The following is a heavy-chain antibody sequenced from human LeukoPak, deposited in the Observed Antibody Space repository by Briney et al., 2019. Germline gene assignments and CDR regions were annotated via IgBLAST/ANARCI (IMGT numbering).Heavy chain of an antibody. Sequence: GGSLRLSCAASGFTFSSYGMNWVRQAPGKRLEWVSYISSRSDSIYYADSVKGRFTISRDNAENSLYLQMNSLRDEDTAVYYCARGGVLRFLEWLNHYYYYGMDVWGQGTTVTVSS. V-gene: IGHV3-48*02. CDR2: ISSRSDSI. J-gene: IGHJ6*02. CDR3: ARGGVLRFLEWLNHYYYYGMDV. D-gene: IGHD3-3*01. CDR1: GFTFSSYG.